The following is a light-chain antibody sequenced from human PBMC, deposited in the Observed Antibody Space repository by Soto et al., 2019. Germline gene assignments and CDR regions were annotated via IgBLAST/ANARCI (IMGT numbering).Light chain of an antibody. CDR2: DVT. V-gene: IGLV2-14*01. J-gene: IGLJ2*01. Sequence: QSALTQPASVSGSPGQSITISCTGTSSDVGGYNYVSWYQQHPGKAPKLMIYDVTSRPSGVSNRFSASKSGNTASLTISGLQAGDEADYYCTSYTRSSTRGVFGGGTKLTVL. CDR1: SSDVGGYNY. CDR3: TSYTRSSTRGV.